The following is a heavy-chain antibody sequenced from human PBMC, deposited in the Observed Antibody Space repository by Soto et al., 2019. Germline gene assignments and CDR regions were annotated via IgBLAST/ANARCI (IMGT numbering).Heavy chain of an antibody. V-gene: IGHV3-21*01. CDR3: VISERFLEWLLSLDY. CDR2: ISSSSSYI. D-gene: IGHD3-3*01. CDR1: GFTFSSYS. Sequence: PGGSLRLSCAASGFTFSSYSMNWVRQAPGKGLEWVSSISSSSSYIYYADSVKGRFTISRDNSKNTLYLQMNSLRAEDTAVYYCVISERFLEWLLSLDYWGQGTLVIGSS. J-gene: IGHJ4*02.